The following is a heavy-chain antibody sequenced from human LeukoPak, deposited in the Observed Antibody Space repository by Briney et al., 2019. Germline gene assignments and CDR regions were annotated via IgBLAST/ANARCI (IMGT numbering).Heavy chain of an antibody. CDR2: IGTAGDT. CDR1: GFPFSSYD. CDR3: ARAAYDSSGNDAFDI. D-gene: IGHD3-22*01. Sequence: GSLRLSFAASGFPFSSYDMQWGRPATGKGLEWVSAIGTAGDTYYPGSVKGRFTISRENAKNSLYLQMNSLRAGDTAVYYCARAAYDSSGNDAFDIWGQGTMVTVSS. V-gene: IGHV3-13*01. J-gene: IGHJ3*02.